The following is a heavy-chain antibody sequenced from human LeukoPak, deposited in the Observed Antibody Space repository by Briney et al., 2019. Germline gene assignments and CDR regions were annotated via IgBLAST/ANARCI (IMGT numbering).Heavy chain of an antibody. CDR1: GGSISSYY. J-gene: IGHJ4*02. Sequence: PSETLSLTCTVSGGSISSYYWSWIRQPPGKGLEWIGEINHSGSTNYNPSLESRVTISVDTSKNQFSLNLSSVTAADSAMYYCARVSRYSSGWYGYFDYWGQGTLVTVSS. CDR3: ARVSRYSSGWYGYFDY. D-gene: IGHD6-19*01. CDR2: INHSGST. V-gene: IGHV4-34*01.